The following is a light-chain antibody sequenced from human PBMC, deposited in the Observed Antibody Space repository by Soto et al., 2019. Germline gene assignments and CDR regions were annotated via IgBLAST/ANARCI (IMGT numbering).Light chain of an antibody. Sequence: DIVMTQSPLSLPVTPGEPASISCRSSQSLLHSDGYNYLDWYLQKPGQSPQLLIYLGSTRASGVPDRFSGSGSGTDFTLKISRVEAEDAGVYYCMQALQTPTFGQGTKVEIK. CDR2: LGS. CDR3: MQALQTPT. V-gene: IGKV2-28*01. J-gene: IGKJ1*01. CDR1: QSLLHSDGYNY.